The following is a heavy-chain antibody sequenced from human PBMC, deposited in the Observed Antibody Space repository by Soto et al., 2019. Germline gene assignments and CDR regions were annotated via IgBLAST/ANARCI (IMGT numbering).Heavy chain of an antibody. CDR1: GYTFTGYY. D-gene: IGHD3-22*01. CDR2: INPNSGGT. Sequence: ASVKVSCKASGYTFTGYYMHWVRQAPGQGLEWMGWINPNSGGTNYAQKFQGRVTMTRDTSISTAYMELSRLRSDDTAVYYCARDLMQIVVVINRYYYYGMDVWGQGTTVTVYS. CDR3: ARDLMQIVVVINRYYYYGMDV. V-gene: IGHV1-2*02. J-gene: IGHJ6*02.